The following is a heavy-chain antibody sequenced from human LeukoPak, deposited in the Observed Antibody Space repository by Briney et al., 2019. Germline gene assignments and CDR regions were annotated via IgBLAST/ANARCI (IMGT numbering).Heavy chain of an antibody. CDR1: GFTFSSYA. Sequence: GGSLTLSCAASGFTFSSYAMSWVRQATRKGLQWVSAVGTSGANTHYADSVKGRFTLSRDNPKNTLYLQMNSLRAGDTAVYYCAKRELDSRSYFLDYWGEGALVTVSS. D-gene: IGHD3-10*01. J-gene: IGHJ4*02. CDR2: VGTSGANT. CDR3: AKRELDSRSYFLDY. V-gene: IGHV3-23*01.